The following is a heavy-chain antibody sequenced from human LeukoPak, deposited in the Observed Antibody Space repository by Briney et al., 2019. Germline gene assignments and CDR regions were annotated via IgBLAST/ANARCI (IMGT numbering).Heavy chain of an antibody. V-gene: IGHV1-2*02. CDR3: ARVCSSTSCYSRSIDY. Sequence: GASVKVSCKASGYTFTSYDINWVRQAPGQGLEWMGWINPNSGGTNYAQKFQGRVTMTRDTSISTAYMELSRLRSDDTAVYYCARVCSSTSCYSRSIDYWGQGTLVTVSS. CDR2: INPNSGGT. D-gene: IGHD2-2*01. J-gene: IGHJ4*02. CDR1: GYTFTSYD.